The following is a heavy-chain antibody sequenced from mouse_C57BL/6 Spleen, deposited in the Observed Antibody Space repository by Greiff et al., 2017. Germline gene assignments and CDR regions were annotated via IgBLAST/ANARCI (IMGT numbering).Heavy chain of an antibody. D-gene: IGHD2-4*01. CDR3: ARHDYDVAWFAY. Sequence: EVMLVESGGGLVQPGGSLKLSCAASGFTFSDYGMAWVRQAPRKGPEWVAFISNLAYSIYYAATVTGRFTISRENAKNTLYLEMSSLRSEDTAMYYCARHDYDVAWFAYWGQGTLVTVSA. CDR1: GFTFSDYG. V-gene: IGHV5-15*04. CDR2: ISNLAYSI. J-gene: IGHJ3*01.